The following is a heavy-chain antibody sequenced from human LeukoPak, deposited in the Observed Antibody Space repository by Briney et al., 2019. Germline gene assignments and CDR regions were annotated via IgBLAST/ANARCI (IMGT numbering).Heavy chain of an antibody. D-gene: IGHD3-22*01. Sequence: ASVKVSCKASGYTVTSLYMHWVRQASGQGLKWMGLIDPNNGDTYSSPKFRARVTMTRDTSTNTVYMDLNSLTSEDTAVYYCARDNYERKFDYWGQGTPVAVSS. CDR1: GYTVTSLY. CDR2: IDPNNGDT. CDR3: ARDNYERKFDY. V-gene: IGHV1-2*02. J-gene: IGHJ4*02.